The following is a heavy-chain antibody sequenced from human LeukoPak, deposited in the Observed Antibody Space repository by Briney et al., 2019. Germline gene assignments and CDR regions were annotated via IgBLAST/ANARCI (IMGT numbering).Heavy chain of an antibody. D-gene: IGHD2/OR15-2a*01. CDR1: GFTFSSYN. J-gene: IGHJ5*02. CDR3: VRIPNSANFPNWFDP. Sequence: GGSLRLSCAASGFTFSSYNMNWVRQAPEKGLEWLSSISGSSAYIYYADSVKGRFTISRDNAKNSLYLQMNSLRADDTAVYYCVRIPNSANFPNWFDPWGQGTLVTVSS. CDR2: ISGSSAYI. V-gene: IGHV3-21*01.